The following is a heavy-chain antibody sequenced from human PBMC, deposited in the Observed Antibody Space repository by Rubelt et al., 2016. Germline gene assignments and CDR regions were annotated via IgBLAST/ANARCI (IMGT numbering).Heavy chain of an antibody. J-gene: IGHJ4*02. Sequence: QVQLVQSGAEVMKPGASVKVSCKASGYTFTTYGINWVRQAPGQGLEWMGWISAYNGNTNHAQKRQGRATMTTDTSTGTAYMELRSLRSDDTAVYYCAREAYSGRYPLIDYWGQGTLVTVSS. CDR1: GYTFTTYG. V-gene: IGHV1-18*01. D-gene: IGHD1-26*01. CDR2: ISAYNGNT. CDR3: AREAYSGRYPLIDY.